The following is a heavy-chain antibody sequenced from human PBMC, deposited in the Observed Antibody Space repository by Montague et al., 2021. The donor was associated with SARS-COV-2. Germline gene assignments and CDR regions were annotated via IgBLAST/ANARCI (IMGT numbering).Heavy chain of an antibody. D-gene: IGHD3-22*01. Sequence: SETLSLTCTVFGGSFPHYYCTWIRQPPGKGLSLIGHINYSGSTNFSPSFKGRGTMSIDASKNQFSLKLNSVTAADTAVYFCAREIGDVRIGYHPRGWFDPWGQGTLVTVSS. V-gene: IGHV4-59*12. J-gene: IGHJ5*01. CDR2: INYSGST. CDR3: AREIGDVRIGYHPRGWFDP. CDR1: GGSFPHYY.